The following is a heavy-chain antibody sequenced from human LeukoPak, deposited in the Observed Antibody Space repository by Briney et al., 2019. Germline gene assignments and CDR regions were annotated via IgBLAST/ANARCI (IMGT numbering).Heavy chain of an antibody. D-gene: IGHD5-24*01. V-gene: IGHV4-61*02. CDR2: MSSSGRS. CDR1: NGSISSDTYF. J-gene: IGHJ4*02. Sequence: SETLSLTCTVSNGSISSDTYFWSWIRQPAGKGLQWIGRMSSSGRSDYNPSLKSRVTISIDTSKNQFSMKLTSVTAADTAVYYCAKDPSRRGGYNLDYWGQGTLVTVSS. CDR3: AKDPSRRGGYNLDY.